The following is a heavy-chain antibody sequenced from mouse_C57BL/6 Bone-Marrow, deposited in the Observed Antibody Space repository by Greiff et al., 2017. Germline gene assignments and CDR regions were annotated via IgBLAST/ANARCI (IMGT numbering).Heavy chain of an antibody. CDR2: IRSKSNNYAT. J-gene: IGHJ3*01. CDR1: GFSFNTYA. CDR3: VRHRCWLLLAY. Sequence: EVQRVESGGGLVQPKGSLKLSCAASGFSFNTYAMNWVRQAPGKGLEWVARIRSKSNNYATYYADSVKDRFTISRDDSESMLYLQMNNLKTEDTAMYYCVRHRCWLLLAYWGQGTLVTVSA. V-gene: IGHV10-1*01. D-gene: IGHD2-3*01.